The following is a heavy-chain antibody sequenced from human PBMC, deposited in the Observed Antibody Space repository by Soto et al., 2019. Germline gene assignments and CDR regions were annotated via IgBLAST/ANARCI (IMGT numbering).Heavy chain of an antibody. J-gene: IGHJ4*02. CDR2: ISYDGSNK. Sequence: QVQLVESGGGVVQPGRSLRLSCAASGFTFSSYGMHWVRQAPGKGLEWVAVISYDGSNKYYADSVKGRFTISRDNSKNTLYLQMNSLRAEDTAVYYCAKTRSKYSSSWYASPHPPGEFDYWGQGTLVTVSS. CDR1: GFTFSSYG. V-gene: IGHV3-30*18. CDR3: AKTRSKYSSSWYASPHPPGEFDY. D-gene: IGHD6-13*01.